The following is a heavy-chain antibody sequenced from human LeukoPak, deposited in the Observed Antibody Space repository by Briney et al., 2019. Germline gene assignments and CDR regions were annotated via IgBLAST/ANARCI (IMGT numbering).Heavy chain of an antibody. J-gene: IGHJ4*02. D-gene: IGHD3-10*01. Sequence: GESLKISSKGSGYSFTSYWIGWVRQMPGKGLEWIGIIYPGDSDTRYSPSFQGQVTISADKSISTAYLQWSSLKASDTAMYYCARSPGYYGSGSSRGLDYWGQGTLVTVSS. CDR3: ARSPGYYGSGSSRGLDY. V-gene: IGHV5-51*01. CDR1: GYSFTSYW. CDR2: IYPGDSDT.